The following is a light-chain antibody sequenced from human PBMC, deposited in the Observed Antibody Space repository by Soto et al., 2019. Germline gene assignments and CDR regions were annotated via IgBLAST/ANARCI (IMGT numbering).Light chain of an antibody. Sequence: QSALTQPASVSGSPGQSITISCTGSSSDVGGYNYVSWYQQHPGKAPKLVIYDVTHRPSGISDRFSASKSSSTASLTISGLQAEDEADYYCSSYTRMNTRVFGTGTKVTVL. CDR2: DVT. CDR3: SSYTRMNTRV. V-gene: IGLV2-14*03. CDR1: SSDVGGYNY. J-gene: IGLJ1*01.